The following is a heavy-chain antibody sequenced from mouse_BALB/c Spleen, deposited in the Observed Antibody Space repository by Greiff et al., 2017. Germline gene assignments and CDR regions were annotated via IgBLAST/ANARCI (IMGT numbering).Heavy chain of an antibody. Sequence: DVKLVESGGGLVQPGGSLRLSCATSGFTFTDYYMSWVRQPPGKALEWLGFIRNKANGYTTEYSASVKGRFTISRDNSQSILYLQMNTLRAEDSATYYCARVYDHYFDYWGQGTTLTVSS. CDR1: GFTFTDYY. J-gene: IGHJ2*01. V-gene: IGHV7-3*02. CDR2: IRNKANGYTT. D-gene: IGHD2-3*01. CDR3: ARVYDHYFDY.